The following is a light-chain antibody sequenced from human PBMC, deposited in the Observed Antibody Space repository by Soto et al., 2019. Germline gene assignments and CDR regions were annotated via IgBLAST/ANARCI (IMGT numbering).Light chain of an antibody. CDR1: SSDVGGYDY. Sequence: QSALTQPASVSGSPGQSITISCTGTSSDVGGYDYVSWYQHHPGKAPKLLIFEVSNRPSGVSNRFSGSKSGNTASLTISSLQAEDEADYYCCSYTGASTYVFGTGTKLTVL. V-gene: IGLV2-14*01. J-gene: IGLJ1*01. CDR2: EVS. CDR3: CSYTGASTYV.